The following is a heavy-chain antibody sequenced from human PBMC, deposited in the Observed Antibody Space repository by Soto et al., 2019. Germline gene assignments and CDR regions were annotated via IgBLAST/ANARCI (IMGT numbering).Heavy chain of an antibody. CDR3: AKALRGYSYVPNYFDY. Sequence: QVQLVESGGGVVQPGKSLRLSCAASGFTFSSYGMHWVRQGPGKGLEWVAVISYDGSNKYYADSVKGRFTISRDNSKNTLYLQMNSLRAEDTAVYYCAKALRGYSYVPNYFDYWGQGTLVTVSS. J-gene: IGHJ4*02. CDR1: GFTFSSYG. D-gene: IGHD5-18*01. CDR2: ISYDGSNK. V-gene: IGHV3-30*18.